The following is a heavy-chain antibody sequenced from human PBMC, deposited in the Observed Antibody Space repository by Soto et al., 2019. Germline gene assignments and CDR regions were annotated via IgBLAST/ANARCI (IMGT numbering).Heavy chain of an antibody. CDR1: GFTFSSYS. Sequence: GGSLRLSCAASGFTFSSYSMNWVRQAPGKGLEWVSYISSSSSTIYYADSVKGRFTISRDNAKNSLYLQMNSLRDEDTAVYYCARAFVVAATYYYGMDVWGQGTTVTVSS. J-gene: IGHJ6*02. D-gene: IGHD2-15*01. V-gene: IGHV3-48*02. CDR3: ARAFVVAATYYYGMDV. CDR2: ISSSSSTI.